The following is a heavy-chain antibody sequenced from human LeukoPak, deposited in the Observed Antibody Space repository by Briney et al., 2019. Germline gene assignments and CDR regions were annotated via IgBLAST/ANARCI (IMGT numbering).Heavy chain of an antibody. V-gene: IGHV3-23*01. CDR1: GFTFSSYA. CDR2: ISGSGGST. Sequence: GGSLRLSCAASGFTFSSYAMSWVRQAPGKGLEWVSAISGSGGSTYYADSVRGRFTISRDNSKNTLYLQMNSLRAEDTAVYYCAKYDSSGYYFDYWGQGTLVTVSS. D-gene: IGHD3-22*01. CDR3: AKYDSSGYYFDY. J-gene: IGHJ4*02.